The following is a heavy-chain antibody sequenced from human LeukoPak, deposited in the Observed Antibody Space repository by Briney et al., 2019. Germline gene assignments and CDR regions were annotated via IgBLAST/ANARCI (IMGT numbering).Heavy chain of an antibody. D-gene: IGHD3-22*01. CDR3: ASSVITMIVVATFDY. V-gene: IGHV4-38-2*02. Sequence: SETLSLTCTVSGYSISSGYYWGWIRQPPGKGLEWIGSIYHSGSTYYNPSLKSRVTISLDTSKNQFSLKLSSVTAADTAVYYCASSVITMIVVATFDYWGQGTLVTVSS. CDR1: GYSISSGYY. J-gene: IGHJ4*02. CDR2: IYHSGST.